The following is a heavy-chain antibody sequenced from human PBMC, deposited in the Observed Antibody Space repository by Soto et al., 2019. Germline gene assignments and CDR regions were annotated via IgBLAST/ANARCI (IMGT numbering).Heavy chain of an antibody. CDR1: GGSIRSGGYY. CDR2: IYYSGSP. Sequence: QVQLQESGPGLVKPSQTLSLTCTVSGGSIRSGGYYWRWIRQHPGKGLAWVGYIYYSGSPYYNPSPKSRVTISVDTSKNPVSLKLSSVTAADTAVYYCARDVIDYGDYAFYFDYCGQGTLVAVSS. V-gene: IGHV4-31*03. D-gene: IGHD4-17*01. CDR3: ARDVIDYGDYAFYFDY. J-gene: IGHJ4*02.